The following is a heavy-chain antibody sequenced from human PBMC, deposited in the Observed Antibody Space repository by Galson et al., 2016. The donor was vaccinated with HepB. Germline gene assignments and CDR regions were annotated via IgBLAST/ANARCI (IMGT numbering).Heavy chain of an antibody. CDR2: IKNDGSQK. D-gene: IGHD2-2*01. Sequence: SLRLSCAASGFTFSNYWMSWFRQAPGKGLEWVANIKNDGSQKYYVDSVKGRFTISRDNGKNSLYLQMGSLRAEDTAVYYCARGDCSSSTCYVIWFDPWGQGTLVTVSS. CDR1: GFTFSNYW. CDR3: ARGDCSSSTCYVIWFDP. V-gene: IGHV3-7*01. J-gene: IGHJ5*02.